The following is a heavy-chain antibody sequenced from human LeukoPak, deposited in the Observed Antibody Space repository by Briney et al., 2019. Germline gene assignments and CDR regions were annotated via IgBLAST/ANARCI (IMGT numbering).Heavy chain of an antibody. D-gene: IGHD3-16*02. V-gene: IGHV1-58*02. CDR2: IVVGSGNT. CDR1: GFTFTSSA. J-gene: IGHJ6*02. Sequence: SVKVSCKASGFTFTSSAMQWVRQARGQRLEWIGWIVVGSGNTNYAQKFQERVTITRDMSTSTAYMELSSLRSEDTAVYYCAADQTSYLGRYYYYYYGMDVWGQGTTVTVSS. CDR3: AADQTSYLGRYYYYYYGMDV.